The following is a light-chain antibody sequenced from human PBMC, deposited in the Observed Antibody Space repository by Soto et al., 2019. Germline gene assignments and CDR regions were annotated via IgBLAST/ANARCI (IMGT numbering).Light chain of an antibody. J-gene: IGLJ1*01. V-gene: IGLV2-14*01. Sequence: QSVLTQPASVSGSPGQSITISCTGTSSGVGGYSYVSWYQQLPGKAPKLMIYDVSDRPSGVSNRFSGSKSGNTASLTISGLQAEDEADYYCSSYTSSSLYVFGTGTKVTV. CDR1: SSGVGGYSY. CDR2: DVS. CDR3: SSYTSSSLYV.